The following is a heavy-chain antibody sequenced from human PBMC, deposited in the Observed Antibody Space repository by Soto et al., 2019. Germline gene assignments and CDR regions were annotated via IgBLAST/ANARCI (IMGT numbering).Heavy chain of an antibody. CDR2: IYHTGST. J-gene: IGHJ5*01. CDR1: GGSISSGGYS. Sequence: SETLSLTCAVSGGSISSGGYSWSWIRQPPGKGLEWIGFIYHTGSTYYNPSLESRVTISVDRSKNQLYLRLSSVTAADTAVYYCARDNTRSLDSWGQGTLVTVSS. V-gene: IGHV4-30-2*01. CDR3: ARDNTRSLDS.